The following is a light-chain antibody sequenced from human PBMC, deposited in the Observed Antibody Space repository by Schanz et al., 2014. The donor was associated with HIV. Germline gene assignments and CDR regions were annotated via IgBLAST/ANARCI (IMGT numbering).Light chain of an antibody. CDR3: GTWDSSLSADV. J-gene: IGLJ1*01. V-gene: IGLV1-40*01. CDR1: SSNLGTNFQ. Sequence: QSVLTQPPSVSGAPGQRVTISCTGGSSNLGTNFQVHWYQQLPGTAPKLLIYNNNIRPSGVPDRFSGSKSGTSASLAITGLQPEDEADYYCGTWDSSLSADVFGTGTKVTVL. CDR2: NNN.